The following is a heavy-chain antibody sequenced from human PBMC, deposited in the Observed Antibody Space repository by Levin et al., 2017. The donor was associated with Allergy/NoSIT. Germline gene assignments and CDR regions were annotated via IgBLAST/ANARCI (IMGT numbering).Heavy chain of an antibody. V-gene: IGHV1-18*01. D-gene: IGHD5-12*01. CDR3: ARGQGGYGSFDQ. CDR1: GYTFNMYG. CDR2: ISPDNGHR. Sequence: GESLKISCKASGYTFNMYGINWVRQAPGQGLEWMGWISPDNGHRTYAQKVQGRVTMTTDRSTTTAYMELTSLTSDDTAMYFCARGQGGYGSFDQWGQGTLVTVSS. J-gene: IGHJ4*02.